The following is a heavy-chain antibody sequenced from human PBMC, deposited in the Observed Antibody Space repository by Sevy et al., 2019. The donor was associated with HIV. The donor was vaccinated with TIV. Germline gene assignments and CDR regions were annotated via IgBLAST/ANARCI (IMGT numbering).Heavy chain of an antibody. CDR1: GFTFSYSG. V-gene: IGHV3-30*02. CDR3: AKNTAAVGVGGFDY. D-gene: IGHD2-8*01. J-gene: IGHJ4*02. Sequence: GGSLRLSCAASGFTFSYSGMHWVRQAPGKGLEWLTFIQFDGSSQYYADSVNGRFTILRDNSKNTLYLQMNSLRGDDTAVYYCAKNTAAVGVGGFDYWGQGALVTVSS. CDR2: IQFDGSSQ.